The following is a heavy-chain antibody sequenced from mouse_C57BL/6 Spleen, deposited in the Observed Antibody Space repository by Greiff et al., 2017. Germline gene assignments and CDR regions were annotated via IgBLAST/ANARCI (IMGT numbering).Heavy chain of an antibody. CDR1: GFSLTSYG. Sequence: QVQLQQSGPGLVQPSQSLSITCTVSGFSLTSYGVHWVRQSPGKGLEWLGVIWRGGSTDYNEAFMSILSITKDNSKSQVFFKMNSLQADDTAIYYCATYGSSYVGYFDVWGTGTTVTVSS. CDR2: IWRGGST. J-gene: IGHJ1*03. CDR3: ATYGSSYVGYFDV. V-gene: IGHV2-5*01. D-gene: IGHD1-1*01.